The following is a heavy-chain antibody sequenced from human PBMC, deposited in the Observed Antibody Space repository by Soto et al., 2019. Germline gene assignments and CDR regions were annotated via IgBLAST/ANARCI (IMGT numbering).Heavy chain of an antibody. Sequence: GGSLRLSCAASGFTFSSYGMHWVRQAPGKGLEWVAVISYDGSNKYYADSVKGRFTISRDNSKNTLYLQMNSLRAEDTAVYYCVKDRSGYDPVGFDYWGQGTLVTVSS. CDR2: ISYDGSNK. CDR1: GFTFSSYG. V-gene: IGHV3-30*18. J-gene: IGHJ4*02. CDR3: VKDRSGYDPVGFDY. D-gene: IGHD5-12*01.